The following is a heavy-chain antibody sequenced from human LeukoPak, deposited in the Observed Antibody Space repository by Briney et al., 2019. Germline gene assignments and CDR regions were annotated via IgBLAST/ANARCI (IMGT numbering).Heavy chain of an antibody. D-gene: IGHD3-10*01. CDR3: ARAVAYYYVSGNYYPGAFDV. J-gene: IGHJ3*01. CDR1: GFSVSSNF. V-gene: IGHV3-53*01. CDR2: LYSGANT. Sequence: GGSLRLSCTASGFSVSSNFMSWVRQAPGKGLEWVSVLYSGANTYYSDSVKGRFTISRDNSKNTLFLQMNSLRADDTAVYYCARAVAYYYVSGNYYPGAFDVWGQGTMVTVSS.